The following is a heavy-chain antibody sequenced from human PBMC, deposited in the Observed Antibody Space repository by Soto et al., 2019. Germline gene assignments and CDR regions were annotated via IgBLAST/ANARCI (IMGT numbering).Heavy chain of an antibody. Sequence: PSETLSLTCTVSGGSISSYYWSWIRQPPGKGLEWIGYIYYSGSTNYNPSLKSRVTISVDTSKNQFSLKLSSVTAADTAVYYCGRDPGGDFDYWGQGTLVTVSS. CDR1: GGSISSYY. J-gene: IGHJ4*02. V-gene: IGHV4-59*01. CDR3: GRDPGGDFDY. D-gene: IGHD2-8*02. CDR2: IYYSGST.